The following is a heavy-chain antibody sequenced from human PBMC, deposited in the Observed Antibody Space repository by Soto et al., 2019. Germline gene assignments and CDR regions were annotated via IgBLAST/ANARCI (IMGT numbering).Heavy chain of an antibody. Sequence: QTGGSLRLSCAASGFTFSSYAMSWVRQAPVQGLEWVSTLSGSGGNASYADSVKGRFSISRDNSKNTLRLQMNSLRADDTAVYYCAKDGASGSYPPYYYFGMDVWGQGTTVTVSS. CDR3: AKDGASGSYPPYYYFGMDV. CDR2: LSGSGGNA. V-gene: IGHV3-23*01. CDR1: GFTFSSYA. J-gene: IGHJ6*02. D-gene: IGHD1-26*01.